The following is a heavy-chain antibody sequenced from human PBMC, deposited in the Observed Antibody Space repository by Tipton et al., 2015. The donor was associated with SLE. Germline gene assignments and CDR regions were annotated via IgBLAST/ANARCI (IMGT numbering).Heavy chain of an antibody. CDR2: INHSGST. D-gene: IGHD3-22*01. CDR3: AGARDTMIVVVITN. V-gene: IGHV4-34*01. J-gene: IGHJ4*02. CDR1: GGSFSGNF. Sequence: TLSLTCAVYGGSFSGNFWNWIRQSPGKGLEWIGEINHSGSTNYNPSLKRRVTISLDTSKNQFSLKVTSVTAADTALYYCAGARDTMIVVVITNWGQGTLVTVSS.